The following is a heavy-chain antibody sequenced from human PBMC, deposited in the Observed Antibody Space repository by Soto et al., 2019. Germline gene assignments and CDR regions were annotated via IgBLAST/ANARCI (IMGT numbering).Heavy chain of an antibody. CDR3: ARVVPGAEAWFGP. Sequence: ASVKVSCKTSGYTFSNYGITWVRQAPGQPLEWLGWISLYSDGTNYAQKFQGRVSMTTDTSTTAAYMELRSLRSDDTAVYYCARVVPGAEAWFGPWGQGTLVTVSS. J-gene: IGHJ5*02. V-gene: IGHV1-18*01. D-gene: IGHD2-2*01. CDR2: ISLYSDGT. CDR1: GYTFSNYG.